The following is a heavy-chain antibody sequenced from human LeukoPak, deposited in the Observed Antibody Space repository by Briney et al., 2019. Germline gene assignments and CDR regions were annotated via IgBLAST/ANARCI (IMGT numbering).Heavy chain of an antibody. CDR3: AREIGGKYGDY. V-gene: IGHV4-38-2*02. CDR2: IYHSGST. D-gene: IGHD2/OR15-2a*01. Sequence: SETLSLTCTVSGYSISSGYYWGWIRQPPGNGLEWIGSIYHSGSTYYNPSLKSRVTISVDTSKSQFSLKLSSVTAADTAVYYCAREIGGKYGDYWGQGTLVTVSS. J-gene: IGHJ4*02. CDR1: GYSISSGYY.